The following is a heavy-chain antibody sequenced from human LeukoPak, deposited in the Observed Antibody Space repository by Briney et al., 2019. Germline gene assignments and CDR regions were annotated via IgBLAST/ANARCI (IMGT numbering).Heavy chain of an antibody. J-gene: IGHJ4*02. CDR1: GGSISSYY. V-gene: IGHV4-4*07. Sequence: LPETLSVTCTVPGGSISSYYWCWIWPPVGKRLEWIGRIYTSGSSNYNPALKSRVTMSVDTSKNQFSLKLSSVTAADTAVYYCARGRFAGYYYGSGSYNYWGQGNLVTVSS. CDR3: ARGRFAGYYYGSGSYNY. CDR2: IYTSGSS. D-gene: IGHD3-10*01.